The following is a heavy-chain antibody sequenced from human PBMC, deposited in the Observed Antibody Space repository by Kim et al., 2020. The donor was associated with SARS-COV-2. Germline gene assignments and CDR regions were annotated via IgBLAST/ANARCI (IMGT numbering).Heavy chain of an antibody. CDR3: ARTAYLYDFWSGYYLDY. Sequence: FQCRVTMTRDTSTSTVYMELSSLRSEDTAVYYCARTAYLYDFWSGYYLDYWGQGTLVTVSS. J-gene: IGHJ4*02. V-gene: IGHV1-46*01. D-gene: IGHD3-3*01.